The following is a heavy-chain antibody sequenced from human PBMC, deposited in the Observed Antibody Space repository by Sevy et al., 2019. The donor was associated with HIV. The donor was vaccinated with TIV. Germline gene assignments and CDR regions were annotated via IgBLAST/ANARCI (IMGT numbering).Heavy chain of an antibody. J-gene: IGHJ6*02. CDR3: ARNMGDDYGSGSYRYYDYGMDV. D-gene: IGHD3-10*01. V-gene: IGHV3-33*01. CDR2: IWYDGSNK. CDR1: GFTFSSYG. Sequence: GGSLRLSCAASGFTFSSYGMHWVRQAPGKGLEWVAVIWYDGSNKYYADSVKGRFTISRDNSKNRLYLQMNSLRAEDTAVYYYARNMGDDYGSGSYRYYDYGMDVWGQGTTVTVSS.